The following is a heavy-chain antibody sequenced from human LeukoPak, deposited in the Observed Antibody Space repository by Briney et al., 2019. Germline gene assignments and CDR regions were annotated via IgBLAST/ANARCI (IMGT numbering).Heavy chain of an antibody. CDR2: INTSGST. CDR3: AREGYTSSWYTGYYYFDY. V-gene: IGHV4-61*02. J-gene: IGHJ4*02. CDR1: GGSISSGSYF. D-gene: IGHD6-13*01. Sequence: SQTLSLTCTVSGGSISSGSYFWTWIRQPAGKRLEWIGRINTSGSTNYNPSLKSRVTISVDTSKNQFSLKLSSVTAADTAVFFCAREGYTSSWYTGYYYFDYWGQGTLVTVSS.